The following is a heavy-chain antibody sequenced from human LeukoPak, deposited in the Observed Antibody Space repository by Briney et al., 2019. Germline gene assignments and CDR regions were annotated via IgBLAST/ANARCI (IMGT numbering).Heavy chain of an antibody. Sequence: ASVTVSCKASGGTFSSYAISWVRQAPGQGLEWMGRIIPILGIANYAQKFQGRVTITADKSTSTAYMELSSLRSEDTAVYYCAREGYCSSTSCYGQGYYYGMDVWGQGTTVTVSS. CDR1: GGTFSSYA. CDR3: AREGYCSSTSCYGQGYYYGMDV. CDR2: IIPILGIA. D-gene: IGHD2-2*01. V-gene: IGHV1-69*10. J-gene: IGHJ6*02.